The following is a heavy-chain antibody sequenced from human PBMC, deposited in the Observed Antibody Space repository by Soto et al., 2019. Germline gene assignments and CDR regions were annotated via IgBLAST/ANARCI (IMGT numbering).Heavy chain of an antibody. CDR1: GYTFTSYG. Sequence: ASVQVSCKASGYTFTSYGISWVRQAPGQWPEWMGWISAYNGNTNYAQKLQGRVTMTTDTFTSTAYMEPRSLRSDDTAVYYCERERMAWIGTWGQGTLVSVSS. J-gene: IGHJ5*02. CDR3: ERERMAWIGT. D-gene: IGHD2-15*01. V-gene: IGHV1-18*01. CDR2: ISAYNGNT.